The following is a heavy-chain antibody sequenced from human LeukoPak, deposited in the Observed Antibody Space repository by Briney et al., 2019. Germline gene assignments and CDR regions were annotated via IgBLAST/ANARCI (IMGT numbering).Heavy chain of an antibody. CDR2: IYSGGST. J-gene: IGHJ6*02. CDR1: GFTVSSSY. D-gene: IGHD3-10*01. V-gene: IGHV3-66*01. CDR3: ARSGFGVLYYYGMDV. Sequence: GGSLRLSCAASGFTVSSSYMSWVRQAPGKGLEWVSVIYSGGSTYYADSVKGRFTISRDNSKNTLYLQMNSLRAEDTAVYYCARSGFGVLYYYGMDVWGQGTTVTVSS.